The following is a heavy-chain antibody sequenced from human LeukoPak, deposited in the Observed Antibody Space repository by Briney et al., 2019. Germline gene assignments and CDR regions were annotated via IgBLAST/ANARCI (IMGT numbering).Heavy chain of an antibody. V-gene: IGHV1-8*01. CDR1: GYTFTSYD. D-gene: IGHD3-22*01. Sequence: ASVKVSCKASGYTFTSYDINWVRHATGQGHEWRGWMNPNSGNTGYAQKFQGRVTMTRNTSISTAYMELSSLRSEDTAVYYCARDRGYYYDSSGYYYVWGQGTLVTVSS. CDR2: MNPNSGNT. CDR3: ARDRGYYYDSSGYYYV. J-gene: IGHJ4*02.